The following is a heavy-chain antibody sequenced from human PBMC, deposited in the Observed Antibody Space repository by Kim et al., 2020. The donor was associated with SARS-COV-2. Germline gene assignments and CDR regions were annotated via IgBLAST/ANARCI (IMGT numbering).Heavy chain of an antibody. Sequence: VKGLFTISRDNAKNSLYLQMNSLRAEDSALYYCAKDTKRNNYYYYGMDVWGQGTTVTVSS. J-gene: IGHJ6*02. V-gene: IGHV3-9*01. D-gene: IGHD6-25*01. CDR3: AKDTKRNNYYYYGMDV.